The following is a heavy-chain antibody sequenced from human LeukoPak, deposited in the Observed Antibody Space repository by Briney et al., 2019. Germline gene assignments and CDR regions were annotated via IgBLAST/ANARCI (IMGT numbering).Heavy chain of an antibody. J-gene: IGHJ4*01. CDR3: ARHRDYYDT. CDR2: IYSSGSA. V-gene: IGHV4-59*08. D-gene: IGHD3-22*01. CDR1: GASLNNNF. Sequence: PETLSLTCTVSGASLNNNFWTWIRQPPGKGLEWIGYIYSSGSANYNPSLKSRVIISGDTSKNQISLNLTSATAADTAVYFCARHRDYYDTWGHGTLVTVSS.